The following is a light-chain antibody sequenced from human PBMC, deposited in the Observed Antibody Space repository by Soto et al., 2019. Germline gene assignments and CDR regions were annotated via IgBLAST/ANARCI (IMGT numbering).Light chain of an antibody. CDR1: SSDVGSYNL. V-gene: IGLV2-23*01. Sequence: QSALTQPASVSGSPGQSITISCTGTSSDVGSYNLVSWYQHHPGKAPKLMIYEGNKRPSGVSNRFSGSRSGNTASLTISGLQAEDEADYYFCLYVGGSTPDVVFGGGTQLTLL. CDR3: CLYVGGSTPDVV. CDR2: EGN. J-gene: IGLJ2*01.